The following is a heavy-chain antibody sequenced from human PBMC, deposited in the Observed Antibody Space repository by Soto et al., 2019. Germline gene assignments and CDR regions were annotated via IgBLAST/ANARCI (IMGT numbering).Heavy chain of an antibody. V-gene: IGHV4-30-2*01. CDR2: IYPSGST. CDR3: ARAHYGDYGYGMDA. D-gene: IGHD4-17*01. J-gene: IGHJ6*02. Sequence: QLQLQESGSGLVKPSQTLSLTCAVSGGSISSGGYSWSWIRQPPGKGLEWIGYIYPSGSTYYNPSLKSRVTISVDRSKNQFSLKLSSVTAADTAVYYCARAHYGDYGYGMDAWGQGTTVTVSS. CDR1: GGSISSGGYS.